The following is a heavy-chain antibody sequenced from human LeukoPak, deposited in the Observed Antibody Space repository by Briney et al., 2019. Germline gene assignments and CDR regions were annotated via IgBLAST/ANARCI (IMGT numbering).Heavy chain of an antibody. J-gene: IGHJ4*02. CDR3: ARGRYSYGRARTYYFDY. CDR2: IYHSGST. Sequence: PSETLSLTCAVSGGSISSSNWWSWVRQPPGKGLEWIGEIYHSGSTNYNPSLKSRVTISVDKSKNQFSLKLSSVTAADTAVYYCARGRYSYGRARTYYFDYWGQGTLVTVSS. CDR1: GGSISSSNW. V-gene: IGHV4-4*02. D-gene: IGHD5-18*01.